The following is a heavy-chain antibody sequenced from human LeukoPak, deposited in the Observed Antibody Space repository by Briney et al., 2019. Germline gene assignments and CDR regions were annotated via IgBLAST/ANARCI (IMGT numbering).Heavy chain of an antibody. CDR3: AREYGLAFDY. CDR2: ISSSSRSYI. CDR1: GFTFSSYS. J-gene: IGHJ4*02. V-gene: IGHV3-21*01. Sequence: GGSLRLSCAASGFTFSSYSMNWVRQAPGKGLEWVSSISSSSRSYIYYADSVKGRFTISRDNAKNSLYLQMNSLRAEDTAVYYCAREYGLAFDYWGQGTLVTVSS. D-gene: IGHD6-19*01.